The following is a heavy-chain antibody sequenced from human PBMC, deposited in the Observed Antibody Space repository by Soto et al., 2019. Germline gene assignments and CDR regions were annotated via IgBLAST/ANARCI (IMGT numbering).Heavy chain of an antibody. J-gene: IGHJ6*03. CDR3: ARARGGKNCSGGSCYIYYYYYYYMDV. V-gene: IGHV4-34*01. Sequence: QVQLQQWGAGLLKPSETLSLTCAVYGGSFSGYYWSWIRQPPGKGLEWIGEINHSGSTNYNPSPKSRVTISVDTSKNQFSLKLSSVTAADTAVYYCARARGGKNCSGGSCYIYYYYYYYMDVWGKGTTVTVSS. CDR1: GGSFSGYY. D-gene: IGHD2-15*01. CDR2: INHSGST.